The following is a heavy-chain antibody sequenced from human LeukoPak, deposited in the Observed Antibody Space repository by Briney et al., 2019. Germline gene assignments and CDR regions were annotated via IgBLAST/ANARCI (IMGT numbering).Heavy chain of an antibody. CDR3: ARGHQYFDWLLSGFDY. CDR1: RATFSGSV. D-gene: IGHD3-9*01. Sequence: VASKAGRATFSGSVMSWVRQAPGKRIEWMGGIIPIFGTANYAQKFQGRVTITADKSTSTAYMELSSLRSEDTAVYYCARGHQYFDWLLSGFDYWGQGTLVTVSS. V-gene: IGHV1-69*06. J-gene: IGHJ4*02. CDR2: IIPIFGTA.